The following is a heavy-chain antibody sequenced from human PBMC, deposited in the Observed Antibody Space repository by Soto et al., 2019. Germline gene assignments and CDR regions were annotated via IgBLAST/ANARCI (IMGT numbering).Heavy chain of an antibody. CDR1: GFTFSSYA. CDR3: AKDQGWHDYIWGSYRSYAFDI. CDR2: ISGSGGST. V-gene: IGHV3-23*01. D-gene: IGHD3-16*02. J-gene: IGHJ3*02. Sequence: EVQLLESGGGLVQPGGSLRLSCAASGFTFSSYAMSWVRQAPGKGLEWVSAISGSGGSTYYADSVKGRFTISRDNSKNTLYLQIKSLSAEDTAVYYCAKDQGWHDYIWGSYRSYAFDIWGQGTMVTVSS.